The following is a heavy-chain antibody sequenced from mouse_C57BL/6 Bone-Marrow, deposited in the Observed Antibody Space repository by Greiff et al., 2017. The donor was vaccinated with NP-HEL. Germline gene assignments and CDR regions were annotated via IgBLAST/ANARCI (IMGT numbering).Heavy chain of an antibody. CDR1: GYTFTSYG. Sequence: VKLQESGAELARPGASVKLSCKASGYTFTSYGISWVKQRTGQGLEWIGEIYPRSGNTYYNEKFKGKATLTADTSSSTAYMGLRSLTSEDSAVYFCAREGNLLLRRGFAYWGQGTLVTVSA. CDR3: AREGNLLLRRGFAY. D-gene: IGHD1-1*01. V-gene: IGHV1-81*01. J-gene: IGHJ3*01. CDR2: IYPRSGNT.